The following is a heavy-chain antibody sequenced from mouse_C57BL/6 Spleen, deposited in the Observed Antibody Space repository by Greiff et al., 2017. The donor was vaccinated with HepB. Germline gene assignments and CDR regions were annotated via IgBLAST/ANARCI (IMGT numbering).Heavy chain of an antibody. V-gene: IGHV1-26*01. CDR2: INPNNGGT. Sequence: VQLQQSGPELVKPGASVKISCKASGYTFTDYYMNWVKQSHGKSLEWIGDINPNNGGTSYNQKFKGKATLTVDKSSSTAYMELRSLTSEDSAVYYWARELGSSYGWFACWGQGTLVTVSA. J-gene: IGHJ3*01. CDR3: ARELGSSYGWFAC. D-gene: IGHD1-1*01. CDR1: GYTFTDYY.